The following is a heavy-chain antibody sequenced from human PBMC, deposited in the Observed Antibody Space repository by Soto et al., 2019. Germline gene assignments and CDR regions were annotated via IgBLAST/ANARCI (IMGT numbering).Heavy chain of an antibody. CDR3: ARGISLIMAGPAY. CDR1: GYTFSNYA. J-gene: IGHJ4*02. Sequence: ASVKVSCKTSGYTFSNYAISWVRQTPGQGLEWMGWVSPYNGIANYTQKFQGRVTMTTDTSTATAHMELTSLRSDDTAMYYWARGISLIMAGPAYWGQGTLVPVS. D-gene: IGHD3-22*01. CDR2: VSPYNGIA. V-gene: IGHV1-18*04.